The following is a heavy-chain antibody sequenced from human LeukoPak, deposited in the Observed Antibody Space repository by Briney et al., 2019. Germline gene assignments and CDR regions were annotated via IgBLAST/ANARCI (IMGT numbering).Heavy chain of an antibody. V-gene: IGHV3-7*01. J-gene: IGHJ4*02. CDR2: VNQDASVR. CDR3: ARDPGSSSFDL. Sequence: GGSLRLSCAASGFSFSTYWMSWVRQTPEKGLEFVANVNQDASVRNYMDSLKGRCTISRDNAKKSVYLEINNLRADDTAVYYCARDPGSSSFDLWGQGALVTVSS. D-gene: IGHD6-13*01. CDR1: GFSFSTYW.